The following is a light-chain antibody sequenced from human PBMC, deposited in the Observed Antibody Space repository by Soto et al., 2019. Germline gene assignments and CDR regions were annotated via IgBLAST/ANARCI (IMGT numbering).Light chain of an antibody. CDR3: QLCQMSPIT. Sequence: DVQVTLTPSILSASLGAGVTITFPANESVNIWLAWYQHKPGPAPTLLIQDAYNLQSGVPSRFGGSGSGTAFTLTISRLEPEDFAVCYCQLCQMSPITFGQGTRLE. CDR1: ESVNIW. CDR2: DAY. V-gene: IGKV1-5*03. J-gene: IGKJ5*01.